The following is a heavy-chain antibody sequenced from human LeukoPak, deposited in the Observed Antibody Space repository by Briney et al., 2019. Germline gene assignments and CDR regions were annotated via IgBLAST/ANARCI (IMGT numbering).Heavy chain of an antibody. D-gene: IGHD1-26*01. J-gene: IGHJ5*02. Sequence: GGALRLSCATSEFTFSRYLMRWVRQAPARGVEWVSLFSGTGGRTYYVDSQRGGFSIRRDNYNKTVYQQMKSRRAGGAAVYECARDISGSYGWFDPCGQGTLVTISS. CDR1: EFTFSRYL. CDR3: ARDISGSYGWFDP. CDR2: FSGTGGRT. V-gene: IGHV3-23*01.